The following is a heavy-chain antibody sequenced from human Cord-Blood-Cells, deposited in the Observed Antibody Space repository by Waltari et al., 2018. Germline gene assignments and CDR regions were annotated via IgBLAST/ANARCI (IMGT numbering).Heavy chain of an antibody. CDR2: IKQDGSEK. Sequence: EVQLVESGGGLVQPGGALRLSSAASGFTSSSYWLSWVRQAPGKGLEWVANIKQDGSEKYYVDSVKGRFTISRDNAKNSLYLQMNSLRAEDTAVYYCARGANSWYYWGQGTLVTVSS. J-gene: IGHJ4*02. V-gene: IGHV3-7*01. CDR3: ARGANSWYY. CDR1: GFTSSSYW. D-gene: IGHD4-4*01.